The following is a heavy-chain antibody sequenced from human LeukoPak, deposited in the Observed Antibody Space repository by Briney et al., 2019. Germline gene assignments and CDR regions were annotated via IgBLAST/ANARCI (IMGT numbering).Heavy chain of an antibody. J-gene: IGHJ4*02. D-gene: IGHD6-13*01. CDR3: ARDSSSWYGGIFDY. V-gene: IGHV4-4*07. CDR2: IYTSGST. CDR1: GGSISSDY. Sequence: PSETLSLTCTVSGGSISSDYWSWIRQPAGKGLEWIGCIYTSGSTNYNPSLKSRVTMSVDTSKNQFSLKLSSVTAADTAVYYCARDSSSWYGGIFDYWGQGTLVTVSS.